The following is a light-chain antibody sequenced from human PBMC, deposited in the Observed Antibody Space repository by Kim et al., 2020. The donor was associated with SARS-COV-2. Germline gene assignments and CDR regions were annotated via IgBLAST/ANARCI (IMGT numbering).Light chain of an antibody. CDR2: EDN. CDR1: SGSIASNY. Sequence: GKPVTIPCSGSSGSIASNYVQWYQQRPGSAPPTVIYEDNQKPSGVPARFSGSIDSSSNSASLTISGLKTEDEADYYCQSYDSSNHVFGGGTKLTVL. J-gene: IGLJ3*02. CDR3: QSYDSSNHV. V-gene: IGLV6-57*02.